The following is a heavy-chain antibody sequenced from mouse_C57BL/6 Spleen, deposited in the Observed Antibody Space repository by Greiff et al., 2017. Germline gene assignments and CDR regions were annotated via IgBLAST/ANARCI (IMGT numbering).Heavy chain of an antibody. Sequence: EVQLQQSGPALVKPGASVKISCKASGYSFTDYTMNWVQQSNGKSLEWIGVITPNYGTTSYNPKFKGKATLTVDQSSSTAYMQLNSLTSADSAVDDCARRGNYDYDPFAYWGQGTLVTVSA. D-gene: IGHD2-4*01. CDR1: GYSFTDYT. J-gene: IGHJ3*01. CDR3: ARRGNYDYDPFAY. V-gene: IGHV1-39*01. CDR2: ITPNYGTT.